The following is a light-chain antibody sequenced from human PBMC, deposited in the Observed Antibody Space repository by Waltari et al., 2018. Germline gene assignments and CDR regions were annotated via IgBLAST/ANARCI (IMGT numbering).Light chain of an antibody. J-gene: IGLJ2*01. Sequence: SYEVTQPPSLSVSPGQTASLTCPGENLGHKYPSWYQQRPGQSPLLVMHQNNVRPSGIPERLSGSSSGNTATLTISGTLSMDEAVYYCQTWDLVAVTFGGGTQLTVL. CDR1: NLGHKY. CDR3: QTWDLVAVT. V-gene: IGLV3-1*01. CDR2: QNN.